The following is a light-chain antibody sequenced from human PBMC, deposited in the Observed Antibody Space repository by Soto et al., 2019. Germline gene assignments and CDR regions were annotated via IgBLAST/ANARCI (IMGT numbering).Light chain of an antibody. Sequence: DIVMTQSPLSLTVTPGEPASISCRSSQSLLHSNGYNYLDWYLQKPGQSPQLLIYLGSNRASGVPDRFSGSGSGTDFTLIISRVEAEDVGVYYCMQALQTPWTFGQGTKVDIK. V-gene: IGKV2-28*01. CDR1: QSLLHSNGYNY. J-gene: IGKJ1*01. CDR3: MQALQTPWT. CDR2: LGS.